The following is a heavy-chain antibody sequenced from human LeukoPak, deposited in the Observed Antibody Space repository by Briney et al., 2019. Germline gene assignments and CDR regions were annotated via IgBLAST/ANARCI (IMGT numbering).Heavy chain of an antibody. CDR1: GGSISGFY. CDR3: ARDRDSSGWFDY. CDR2: IYYSGSA. J-gene: IGHJ4*02. D-gene: IGHD6-19*01. Sequence: PSETLSLTCTVAGGSISGFYWGWIRQAPGKGLEWIGFIYYSGSANYNPSLKSRVTMSVDTSKNQFSLKLSSVTAADTAFYYCARDRDSSGWFDYWGQGTLVTASS. V-gene: IGHV4-59*01.